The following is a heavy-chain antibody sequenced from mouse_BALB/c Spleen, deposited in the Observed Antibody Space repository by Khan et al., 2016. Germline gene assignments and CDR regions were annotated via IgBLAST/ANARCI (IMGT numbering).Heavy chain of an antibody. CDR1: GYTFTNYG. CDR3: ARYRYYYGSSRYFDV. Sequence: QIQLVQSGPELKRPGKTVKISCKASGYTFTNYGINWVKQAPGKGLKWMGWINTYSGESTYAADFKGRFAFSLVTSANIAYLLIHNLKNEDTATYICARYRYYYGSSRYFDVWGAGTTVTVSS. V-gene: IGHV9-3-1*01. CDR2: INTYSGES. J-gene: IGHJ1*01. D-gene: IGHD1-1*01.